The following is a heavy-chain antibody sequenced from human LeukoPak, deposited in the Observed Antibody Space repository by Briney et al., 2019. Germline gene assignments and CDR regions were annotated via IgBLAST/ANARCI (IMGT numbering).Heavy chain of an antibody. CDR2: INTDNGNP. CDR1: GYNFRRHG. D-gene: IGHD3-16*02. V-gene: IGHV7-4-1*02. J-gene: IGHJ4*02. Sequence: ASVKVSCKASGYNFRRHGMNWVRQAPGQGLEWMGWINTDNGNPTYGQGFTGRCVFSLDTSVNTAYMEISSLKAEDTAVYYCARDSGESSEHGVAFGGVIDYWGQGTLVTVSS. CDR3: ARDSGESSEHGVAFGGVIDY.